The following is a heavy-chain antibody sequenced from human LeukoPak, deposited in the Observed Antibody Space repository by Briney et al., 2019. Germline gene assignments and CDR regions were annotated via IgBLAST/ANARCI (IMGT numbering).Heavy chain of an antibody. CDR2: IYYSGST. Sequence: PSETLSLTCTVSGGSIGSYYWSWIRQPPGKGLEWIGYIYYSGSTNYNPSLKSRVTISVDTSKNQFSPKLSSVTAADTAVYYCARVLGIGGDYYGMDVWGQGTTVTVSS. J-gene: IGHJ6*02. V-gene: IGHV4-59*01. CDR1: GGSIGSYY. CDR3: ARVLGIGGDYYGMDV. D-gene: IGHD3-10*01.